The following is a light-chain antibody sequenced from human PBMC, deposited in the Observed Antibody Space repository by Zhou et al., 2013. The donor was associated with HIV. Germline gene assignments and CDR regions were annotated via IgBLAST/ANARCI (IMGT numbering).Light chain of an antibody. CDR3: QQCNSYPYT. V-gene: IGKV1-5*03. Sequence: DIQMTQSPSTLSASVGDRVTITCRASQSVDSWLAWYQQKPGKAPKLLISKASTLESGVPSRFSGSGSGTEFTLTISSLQPDDFGTYYCQQCNSYPYTFGQGTKLEIK. J-gene: IGKJ2*01. CDR2: KAS. CDR1: QSVDSW.